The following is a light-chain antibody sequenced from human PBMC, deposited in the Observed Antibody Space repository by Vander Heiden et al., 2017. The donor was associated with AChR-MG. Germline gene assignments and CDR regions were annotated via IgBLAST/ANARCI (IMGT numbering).Light chain of an antibody. Sequence: QSVLTQPPSASGTPGQRVTIPCSGSSSNIGGNTVNWYQQLPGAAPQLVIYSNDQRPSGVPDRFSGSKSGTSASLAISGLQSEDEADYYCAAWDDSLNVVVFGGGTKLTVL. CDR3: AAWDDSLNVVV. CDR1: SSNIGGNT. CDR2: SND. J-gene: IGLJ2*01. V-gene: IGLV1-44*01.